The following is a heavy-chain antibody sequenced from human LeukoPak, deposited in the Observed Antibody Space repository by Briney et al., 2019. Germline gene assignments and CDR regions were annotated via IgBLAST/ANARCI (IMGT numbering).Heavy chain of an antibody. D-gene: IGHD5-12*01. J-gene: IGHJ4*02. CDR2: IEQDGSEK. CDR3: AKGHPSLAP. CDR1: GFSFTTSW. Sequence: GGSLRLSCAASGFSFTTSWMSWVRQAPGKWLEWVASIEQDGSEKYYVDSVKGRFTISRDNAKNSLFLQMNSLRAEDTAVYYCAKGHPSLAPGGQGALVTVSS. V-gene: IGHV3-7*01.